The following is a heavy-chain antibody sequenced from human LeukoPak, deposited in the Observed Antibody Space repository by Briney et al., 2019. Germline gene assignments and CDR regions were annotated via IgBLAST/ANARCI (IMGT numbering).Heavy chain of an antibody. J-gene: IGHJ4*02. D-gene: IGHD6-19*01. CDR3: AGSAGYSSGWAQRFDY. Sequence: SVKVSCKASGGTFSSYAISWVRQAPGQGLEWMGGIIPIFGTANYAQKFQGRVTITTDESTSTAYMELRSLRSEDTAVYYCAGSAGYSSGWAQRFDYRGQGTLVTVSS. V-gene: IGHV1-69*05. CDR1: GGTFSSYA. CDR2: IIPIFGTA.